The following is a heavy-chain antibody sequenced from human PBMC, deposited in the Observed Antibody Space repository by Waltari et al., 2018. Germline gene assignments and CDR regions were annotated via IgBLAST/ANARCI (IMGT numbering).Heavy chain of an antibody. D-gene: IGHD3-22*01. CDR3: ARSYYYDSSGADAFDI. J-gene: IGHJ3*02. Sequence: QVQLQESGPGLVKPSETLSLPCTVSGGSISSYYWSWIRQPAGKGLEWIGRIYTSGSTNYNPSLKSRVTISVDKSKNQFSLKLSSVTAADTAVYYCARSYYYDSSGADAFDIWGQGTMVTVSS. CDR2: IYTSGST. CDR1: GGSISSYY. V-gene: IGHV4-4*07.